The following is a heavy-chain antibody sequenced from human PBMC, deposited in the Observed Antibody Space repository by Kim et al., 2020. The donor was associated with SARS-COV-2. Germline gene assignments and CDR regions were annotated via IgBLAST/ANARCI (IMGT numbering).Heavy chain of an antibody. V-gene: IGHV7-4-1*02. CDR1: GYSLSRFH. J-gene: IGHJ4*01. CDR3: ASACYDCSGYCSAGFDY. D-gene: IGHD3-22*01. CDR2: INTNTGNP. Sequence: ASVKVSCKASGYSLSRFHMNWVRQAPGQGLEWMGWINTNTGNPTYAQGFTGRFVFSLDTSVSTAYLQISSLEAEDTALYFCASACYDCSGYCSAGFDYWG.